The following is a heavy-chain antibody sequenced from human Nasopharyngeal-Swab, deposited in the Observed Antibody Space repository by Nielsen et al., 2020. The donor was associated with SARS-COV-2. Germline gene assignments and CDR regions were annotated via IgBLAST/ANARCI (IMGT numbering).Heavy chain of an antibody. Sequence: ASVKVSCKASGYTFTSYAMHWVRQAPGQRLEWMGWINAGNGNTKYSQKFQGRVTMTRDTSTSTVYMELSSLRSEDTAVYYCARDLKPSIAARPDFDYWGQGTLVTVSS. D-gene: IGHD6-6*01. CDR3: ARDLKPSIAARPDFDY. CDR1: GYTFTSYA. V-gene: IGHV1-3*01. J-gene: IGHJ4*02. CDR2: INAGNGNT.